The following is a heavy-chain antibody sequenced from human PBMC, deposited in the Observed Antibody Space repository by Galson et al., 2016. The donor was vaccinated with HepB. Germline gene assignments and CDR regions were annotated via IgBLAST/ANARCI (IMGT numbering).Heavy chain of an antibody. CDR1: GDTFSSHG. J-gene: IGHJ6*02. CDR2: IIPLLGTP. CDR3: ARGFQTFRYFDREGDYYGMDV. V-gene: IGHV1-69*10. Sequence: SVKVSCKASGDTFSSHGISWVRQAPGQGLEWMGGIIPLLGTPKYTEKFQGRVTITADRSTTTVYMVMNSLTAEDTAVYYCARGFQTFRYFDREGDYYGMDVWGQGTKVTVSS. D-gene: IGHD3-9*01.